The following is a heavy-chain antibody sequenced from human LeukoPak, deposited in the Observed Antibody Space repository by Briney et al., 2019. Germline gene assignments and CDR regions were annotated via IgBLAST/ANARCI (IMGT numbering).Heavy chain of an antibody. CDR1: GGSISSYY. J-gene: IGHJ4*02. V-gene: IGHV4-59*12. CDR3: ARESRRSYCNEY. CDR2: IYYSGST. D-gene: IGHD3-10*01. Sequence: SETLSLTCTVSGGSISSYYWSWIRQPPGKGLEWIGYIYYSGSTNYNPSLKSRVTMSVDTSKNQFSLKLSSVTAADTAVYYCARESRRSYCNEYWGQGTLVTVSS.